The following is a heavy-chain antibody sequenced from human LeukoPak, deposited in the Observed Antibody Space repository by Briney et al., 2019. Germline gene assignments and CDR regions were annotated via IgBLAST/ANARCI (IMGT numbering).Heavy chain of an antibody. J-gene: IGHJ5*02. CDR1: GFTFGDYY. V-gene: IGHV3-11*01. Sequence: GGSLRLSCAASGFTFGDYYMGWIRQVPGKGLEWLAYISDSGDTRKYADSVTGRFTISRDNAKNSVFLQMNSLRADDSGVYYCARDVRGRTPLKLGMKWFDPWGQGTRVTVSS. D-gene: IGHD7-27*01. CDR2: ISDSGDTR. CDR3: ARDVRGRTPLKLGMKWFDP.